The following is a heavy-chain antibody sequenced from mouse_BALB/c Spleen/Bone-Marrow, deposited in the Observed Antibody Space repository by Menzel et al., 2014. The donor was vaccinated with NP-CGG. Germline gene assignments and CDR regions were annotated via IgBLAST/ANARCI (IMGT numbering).Heavy chain of an antibody. V-gene: IGHV14-3*02. CDR2: IDPANGNT. CDR1: GFNIKDTY. CDR3: XXYXXXRSSFAX. Sequence: EVQLQQSGAELVKPGASVKLSCTASGFNIKDTYIHWVKQRPEQGLEWIGRIDPANGNTKYDPKFQGKATITTDTSSNTAYLQLXSLXXXDTAXYXXXXYXXXRSSFAXXGXGTLVTVSA. J-gene: IGHJ3*01. D-gene: IGHD1-1*01.